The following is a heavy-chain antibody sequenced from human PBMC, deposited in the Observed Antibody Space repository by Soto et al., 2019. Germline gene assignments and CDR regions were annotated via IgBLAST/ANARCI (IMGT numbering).Heavy chain of an antibody. CDR1: GGSISSSSYY. V-gene: IGHV4-39*07. D-gene: IGHD6-19*01. CDR2: IYYSGST. Sequence: SETLSLTCTVSGGSISSSSYYWGWIRQPPGKGLEWIGSIYYSGSTYYNPSLKSRVTISVDTSKNQFSLKLSSVTAADTAVYYCARDFTDSSGPTLGMGVWGQGTTVTVSS. J-gene: IGHJ6*02. CDR3: ARDFTDSSGPTLGMGV.